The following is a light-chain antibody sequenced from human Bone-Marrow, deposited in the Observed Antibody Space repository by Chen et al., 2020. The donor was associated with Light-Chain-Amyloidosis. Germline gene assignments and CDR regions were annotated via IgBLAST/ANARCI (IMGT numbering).Light chain of an antibody. CDR3: QSADSSGTYEVI. V-gene: IGLV3-25*03. CDR1: DLPTKY. J-gene: IGLJ2*01. Sequence: SYELTQPPSVSVSPGQTARITCSGDDLPTKYAYWYQQKPGQAPVLVIHRDTERPSGIAERFSGSSSGTPATLTMRGVQAEDEADYHCQSADSSGTYEVIFGGGTKLTV. CDR2: RDT.